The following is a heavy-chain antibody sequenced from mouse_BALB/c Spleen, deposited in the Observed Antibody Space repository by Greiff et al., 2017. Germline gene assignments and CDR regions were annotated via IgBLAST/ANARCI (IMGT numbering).Heavy chain of an antibody. CDR2: IWSGGST. J-gene: IGHJ3*01. CDR1: GFSLTSYG. Sequence: QVQLKQSGPGLVQPSQSLSITCTVSGFSLTSYGVHWVRQSPGKGLEWLGVIWSGGSTDYNAAFISRLSISKDNSKSQVFFKMNSLQADDTAIYYCARRYGSSSAWFAYWGQGTLVTVSA. CDR3: ARRYGSSSAWFAY. D-gene: IGHD1-1*01. V-gene: IGHV2-4-1*01.